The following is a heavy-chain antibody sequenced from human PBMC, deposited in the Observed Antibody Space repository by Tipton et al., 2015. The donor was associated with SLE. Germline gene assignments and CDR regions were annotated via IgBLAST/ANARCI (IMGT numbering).Heavy chain of an antibody. CDR1: GFTVSNNY. CDR3: ARERHKLREADALDI. CDR2: IYSGGST. Sequence: SLRLSCTASGFTVSNNYMIWVRQAPGRGLEWVSVIYSGGSTNSADSVKGRFSISRDTSKNSLYLQMNSLRPEDTAVYYCARERHKLREADALDIWGQGTLVPVPS. J-gene: IGHJ3*02. D-gene: IGHD3-16*01. V-gene: IGHV3-66*02.